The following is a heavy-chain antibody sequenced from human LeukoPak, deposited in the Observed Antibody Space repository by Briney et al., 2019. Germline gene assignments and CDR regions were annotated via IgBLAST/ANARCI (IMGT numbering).Heavy chain of an antibody. CDR1: GYTFTGYG. J-gene: IGHJ6*02. Sequence: ASVKVSCKASGYTFTGYGIGWVRQAPGQGLEWMGWISVYNGNPNYAEKLQGRVTMTTDTSTSTAYMELRSLRSDDTAVYYCARESHYYDSSGFLYYYGMDVWGQGTTVTVSS. CDR2: ISVYNGNP. D-gene: IGHD3-22*01. V-gene: IGHV1-18*01. CDR3: ARESHYYDSSGFLYYYGMDV.